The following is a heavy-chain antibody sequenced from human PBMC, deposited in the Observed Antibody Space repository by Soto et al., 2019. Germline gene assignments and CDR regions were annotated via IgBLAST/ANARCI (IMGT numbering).Heavy chain of an antibody. Sequence: SETLSLTCAVYGGSFSGYYWSWIRQPPGKGLEWIGYIYYSGSTNYNPSLKSRVTISVDTSKNQFSLKLSSVTAADTAVYDCARVTWGYFDWAYNWFDPWGQGTLVTVSS. CDR1: GGSFSGYY. CDR2: IYYSGST. J-gene: IGHJ5*02. V-gene: IGHV4-59*01. D-gene: IGHD3-9*01. CDR3: ARVTWGYFDWAYNWFDP.